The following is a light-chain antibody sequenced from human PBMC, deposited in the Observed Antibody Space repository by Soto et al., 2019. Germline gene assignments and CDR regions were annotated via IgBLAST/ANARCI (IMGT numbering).Light chain of an antibody. V-gene: IGLV2-14*03. Sequence: QSALTQPASVSGSPGQSITISCTGTSSDIGDHNVVYWYQQHPGKAPKLIIYDVSDRPSGVSNRFSGSKSGNTASLTISGLQTEDEADYHCSSFTSISTLYVFGTGTKLTVL. CDR1: SSDIGDHNV. J-gene: IGLJ1*01. CDR2: DVS. CDR3: SSFTSISTLYV.